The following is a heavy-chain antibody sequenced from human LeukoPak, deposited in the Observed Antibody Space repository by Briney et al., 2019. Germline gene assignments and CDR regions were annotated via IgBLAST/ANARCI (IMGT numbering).Heavy chain of an antibody. V-gene: IGHV1-18*01. Sequence: ASVTVSCKASGYTFTSYGISWVRQAPGQGLEWMGWSSVYNGDTNYAQKLQGRVTMNTDTSTSTGYMEMRSLRSDDTAVYYCARNDSRGGSSDYWGQGNLVTVSS. J-gene: IGHJ4*02. CDR1: GYTFTSYG. D-gene: IGHD4-11*01. CDR2: SSVYNGDT. CDR3: ARNDSRGGSSDY.